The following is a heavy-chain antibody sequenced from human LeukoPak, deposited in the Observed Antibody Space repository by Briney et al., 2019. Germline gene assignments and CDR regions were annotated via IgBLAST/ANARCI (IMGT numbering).Heavy chain of an antibody. Sequence: SVKVSCKASGYTLTDYYIHWVRQAPGQGLEWMGRIIPILGIANYAQKFQGRVTITADKSTSTAYMELSSLRSEDTAVYYCARSRSPYYYDSSGQYDLDYWGQGTLVTVSS. V-gene: IGHV1-69*02. J-gene: IGHJ4*02. D-gene: IGHD3-22*01. CDR3: ARSRSPYYYDSSGQYDLDY. CDR1: GYTLTDYY. CDR2: IIPILGIA.